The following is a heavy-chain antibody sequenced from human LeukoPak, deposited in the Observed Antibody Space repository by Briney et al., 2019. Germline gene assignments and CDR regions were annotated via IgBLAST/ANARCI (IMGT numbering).Heavy chain of an antibody. CDR2: IKQDGGEI. Sequence: GGSLRLSCAASGFTFSRYWMSWVRQVPRKGLEWVANIKQDGGEIYYVDSVKGQFTISRDNAKNSLYLQMNSLRAEDTAVYYCARGPANLHTSNTAMAHYYYYGMDVWGQGTTVTVSS. CDR1: GFTFSRYW. CDR3: ARGPANLHTSNTAMAHYYYYGMDV. J-gene: IGHJ6*02. D-gene: IGHD5-18*01. V-gene: IGHV3-7*03.